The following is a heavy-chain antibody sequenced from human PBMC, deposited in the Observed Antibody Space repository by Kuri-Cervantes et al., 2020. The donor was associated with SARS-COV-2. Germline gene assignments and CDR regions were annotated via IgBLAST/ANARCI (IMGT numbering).Heavy chain of an antibody. CDR2: ISGSGGST. V-gene: IGHV3-23*01. CDR1: GFTFGSYA. D-gene: IGHD6-13*01. J-gene: IGHJ4*02. Sequence: GGSLRLSCAASGFTFGSYAMNWVRQAPGKGLEWVSAISGSGGSTYYADSVKGRFTISRDNSKNTLYLQMNSLRAEDTAVYYCAKSSSWYFDYWGQGTLVTVSS. CDR3: AKSSSWYFDY.